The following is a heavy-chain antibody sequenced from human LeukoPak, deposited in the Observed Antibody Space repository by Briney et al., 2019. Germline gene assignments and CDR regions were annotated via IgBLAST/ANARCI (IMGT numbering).Heavy chain of an antibody. Sequence: KASETLSLTCTVSGGSISSSSYYWGWIRQPPGKGLEWIGSIYYSGSTYYNPSFKSRVTISVDTSKNQFSLKLSSVTAADTAVYYCARQLMITFGGVIVSGFDYWGQGTLVTVSS. CDR1: GGSISSSSYY. V-gene: IGHV4-39*01. D-gene: IGHD3-16*02. J-gene: IGHJ4*02. CDR2: IYYSGST. CDR3: ARQLMITFGGVIVSGFDY.